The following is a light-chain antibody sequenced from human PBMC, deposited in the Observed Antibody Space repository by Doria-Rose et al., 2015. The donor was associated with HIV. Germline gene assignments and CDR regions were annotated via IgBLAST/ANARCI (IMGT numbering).Light chain of an antibody. V-gene: IGKV3-15*01. CDR3: QQYSQWPPYT. J-gene: IGKJ2*01. Sequence: DIVLTQSPATLSVSPGERATLSCRASQGIGSDLAWYQQKPGQAPRLLIYRGSIRATGIPLRFTGGGSGTEFTLTISSLQSEDFAVYFCQQYSQWPPYTFGQGTKLGVK. CDR1: QGIGSD. CDR2: RGS.